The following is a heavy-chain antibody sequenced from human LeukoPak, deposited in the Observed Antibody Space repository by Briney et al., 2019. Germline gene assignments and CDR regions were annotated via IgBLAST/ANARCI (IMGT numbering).Heavy chain of an antibody. Sequence: GGSLRLSCAASGFTFSSYTMNWVRQAPGKGLEWVSCISISSSYIYYADSVKGRFTISRDNAKNSLYLQMNSLRAEDTAVYYCAKDSQGTSSSGRWFDPWGQGTLVTVSS. V-gene: IGHV3-21*04. CDR1: GFTFSSYT. J-gene: IGHJ5*02. D-gene: IGHD6-6*01. CDR3: AKDSQGTSSSGRWFDP. CDR2: ISISSSYI.